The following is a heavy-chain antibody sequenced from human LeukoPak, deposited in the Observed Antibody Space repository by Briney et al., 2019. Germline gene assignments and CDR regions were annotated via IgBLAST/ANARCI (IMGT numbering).Heavy chain of an antibody. CDR2: IHYSGRA. CDR3: VKFGVDYDMGV. V-gene: IGHV4-59*01. CDR1: GDSISGSY. D-gene: IGHD3-16*01. J-gene: IGHJ6*02. Sequence: PSETLSLTCTVSGDSISGSYWTWVRQPPGQGLEWIRQIHYSGRADYNPSLKRRITISVDTSKNQMSLTLTSVTAADTAIYYCVKFGVDYDMGVWGQGTTVTVSS.